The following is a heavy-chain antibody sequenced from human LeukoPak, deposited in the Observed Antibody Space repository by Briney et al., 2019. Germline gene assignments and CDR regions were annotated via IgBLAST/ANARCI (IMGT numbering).Heavy chain of an antibody. V-gene: IGHV3-7*01. J-gene: IGHJ4*02. Sequence: GGSLRLSCVASRFTFSNYWMSWVRQAPGKGLEWVANINQDGSKKVYADSMKGRFTISRDNAKESLYLQLDSLRADDTAVYYCAKWGPHCVGDYCPALDSWGQGTLVTVSS. CDR2: INQDGSKK. CDR1: RFTFSNYW. CDR3: AKWGPHCVGDYCPALDS. D-gene: IGHD2-21*02.